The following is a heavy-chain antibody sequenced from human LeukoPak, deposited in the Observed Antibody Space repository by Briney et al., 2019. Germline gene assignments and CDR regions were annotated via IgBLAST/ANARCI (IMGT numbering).Heavy chain of an antibody. CDR1: GGSISSYY. CDR3: ARYVWGSYPTFEDY. CDR2: IYYSGST. J-gene: IGHJ4*02. V-gene: IGHV4-59*01. Sequence: PSETLSLTCTLSGGSISSYYWNWIRQPPGKGLEWIGYIYYSGSTNYNTSLKSRLTISVDTSKNQFSLKLSSVTAADTAVYYCARYVWGSYPTFEDYWGQGTLVTVSS. D-gene: IGHD3-16*02.